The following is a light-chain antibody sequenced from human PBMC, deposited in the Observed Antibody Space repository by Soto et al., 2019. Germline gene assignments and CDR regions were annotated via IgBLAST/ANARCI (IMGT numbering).Light chain of an antibody. CDR2: DAS. J-gene: IGKJ1*01. Sequence: DIQMTQSPSTLSASVGDRVTITCRASQSISSWLAWYQQKPGKAPKLLIFDASSLATGVPSRFSGRGSGTDFTLTISSLQPDDFATYYCQQYNSHWTFGQGTNVDIK. CDR3: QQYNSHWT. CDR1: QSISSW. V-gene: IGKV1-5*01.